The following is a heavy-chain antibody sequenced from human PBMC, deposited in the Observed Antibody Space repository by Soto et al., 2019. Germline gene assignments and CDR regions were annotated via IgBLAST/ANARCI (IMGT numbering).Heavy chain of an antibody. D-gene: IGHD3-22*01. CDR3: ARRDSLYYFDY. J-gene: IGHJ4*02. CDR2: IYYSGST. Sequence: XGTLSLTCTVSGGSISSSSYYWGWIRQPPGKGLEWIGSIYYSGSTYYNPSLKSRVTISVDTSKNQFSLKLSSVTAADTAVYYCARRDSLYYFDYWGQGTLVTVSS. V-gene: IGHV4-39*01. CDR1: GGSISSSSYY.